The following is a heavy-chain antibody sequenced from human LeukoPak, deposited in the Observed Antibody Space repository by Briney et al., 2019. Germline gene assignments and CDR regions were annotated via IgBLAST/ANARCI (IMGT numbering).Heavy chain of an antibody. Sequence: PSETLSLTCTVSGGSISSSSYYWGWIRQPPGKGLEWIGSIYYSGSTYYNPPLKSRVTISVDTSKNQFSLKLSSVTAADTAVYYCARSEPGGETFDYWGQGTLVTVSS. V-gene: IGHV4-39*01. CDR1: GGSISSSSYY. J-gene: IGHJ4*02. CDR3: ARSEPGGETFDY. CDR2: IYYSGST. D-gene: IGHD3-10*01.